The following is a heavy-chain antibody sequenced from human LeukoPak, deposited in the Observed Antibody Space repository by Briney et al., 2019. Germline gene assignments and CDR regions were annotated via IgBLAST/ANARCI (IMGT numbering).Heavy chain of an antibody. CDR1: GGSISSYY. CDR3: ARGRYYYDSSGYYTGYYYYMDV. CDR2: IYYSRST. V-gene: IGHV4-59*01. D-gene: IGHD3-22*01. J-gene: IGHJ6*03. Sequence: PSETLSLTCTVSGGSISSYYWSWIRQPPGKGLEWIGYIYYSRSTNYNPSLKSRVTISVDTSKNQFSLKLSSVTAADTAVYYCARGRYYYDSSGYYTGYYYYMDVWGKGTTVTVSS.